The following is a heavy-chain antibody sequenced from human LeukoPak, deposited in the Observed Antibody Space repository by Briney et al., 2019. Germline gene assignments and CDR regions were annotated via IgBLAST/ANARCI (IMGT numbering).Heavy chain of an antibody. CDR2: IWCTGEYI. V-gene: IGHV3-21*05. J-gene: IGHJ4*02. CDR1: GDGFTRHT. CDR3: ARGYDSMGRFYS. D-gene: IGHD2-15*01. Sequence: GGSLRLSCAGSGDGFTRHTMNWVRRAPRKGLEWISYIWCTGEYIYYAHSVKGRFPISRNNARTSVYIQMNSQRVEDMCINYCARGYDSMGRFYSWGQGTLVTVSS.